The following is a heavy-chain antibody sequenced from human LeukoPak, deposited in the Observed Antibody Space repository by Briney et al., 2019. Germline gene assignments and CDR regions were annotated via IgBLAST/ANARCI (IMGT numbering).Heavy chain of an antibody. CDR1: GFTFSSYG. J-gene: IGHJ4*02. D-gene: IGHD2-2*01. Sequence: PGGSLRLSCAAPGFTFSSYGMHWVRQAPGKGLEWVAFIRYDGSNKYYADSVKGRFTISRDNSKNTLYLQMNSLRAEDTAVYYCAKIIVVVPAATDFFDYWGQGILVTVSS. V-gene: IGHV3-30*02. CDR2: IRYDGSNK. CDR3: AKIIVVVPAATDFFDY.